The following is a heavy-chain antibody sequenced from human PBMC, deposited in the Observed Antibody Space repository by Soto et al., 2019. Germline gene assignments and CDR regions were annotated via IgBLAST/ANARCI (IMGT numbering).Heavy chain of an antibody. CDR2: IYYSGST. D-gene: IGHD3-22*01. Sequence: LSLTCTVSGGSVSSGSSYWSWIRQPPGKGLEWIGYIYYSGSTNYNPSLKSRVTISVDTSKNQFSLKLSSVTAADTAVYYCAREAYYDSSGYYFDYWGQGTLVTVSS. V-gene: IGHV4-61*01. CDR1: GGSVSSGSSY. J-gene: IGHJ4*02. CDR3: AREAYYDSSGYYFDY.